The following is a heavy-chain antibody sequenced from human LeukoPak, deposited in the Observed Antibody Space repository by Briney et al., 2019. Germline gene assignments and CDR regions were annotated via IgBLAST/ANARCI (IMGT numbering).Heavy chain of an antibody. CDR2: ISSSGSYI. Sequence: PGGSLRLSCAASRFTFSSYSMNWVRQAPGKGLEWVSSISSSGSYIYYADSVKGRFTISRDDAKNSLYLQMNSLRAEDTAVYYCAKIPPQAFDIWGQGTMVTVSS. V-gene: IGHV3-21*01. J-gene: IGHJ3*02. CDR3: AKIPPQAFDI. CDR1: RFTFSSYS.